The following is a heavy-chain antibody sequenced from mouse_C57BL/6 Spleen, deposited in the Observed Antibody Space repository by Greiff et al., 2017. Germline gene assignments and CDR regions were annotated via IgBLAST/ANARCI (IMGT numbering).Heavy chain of an antibody. CDR1: GFTFNTYA. V-gene: IGHV10-3*01. CDR3: VREGRGNYGSSYGGYAMDY. D-gene: IGHD1-1*01. CDR2: IRSKSSNYAT. Sequence: EVQLVESGGGLVQPKGSLKLSCAASGFTFNTYAMHWVRQAPGKGLEWVARIRSKSSNYATYYADSVKDRFTISRDDSQSMLYLQMNNLKTEDTAMYYCVREGRGNYGSSYGGYAMDYWGQGTSVTVSS. J-gene: IGHJ4*01.